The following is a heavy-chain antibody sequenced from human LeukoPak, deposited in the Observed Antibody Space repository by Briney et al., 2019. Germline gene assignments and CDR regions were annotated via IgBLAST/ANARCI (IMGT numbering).Heavy chain of an antibody. CDR3: ARRYYDFWSGYYIFDY. CDR1: GYSFTSYW. Sequence: GESLKISCKGSGYSFTSYWIGWVRQMPGKGLEWMGIIYPGDSDTRYSPSFQGQVTTSADKSISTAYLQWSSLKASDTAMYYCARRYYDFWSGYYIFDYWGQGTLVTVSS. CDR2: IYPGDSDT. J-gene: IGHJ4*02. D-gene: IGHD3-3*01. V-gene: IGHV5-51*01.